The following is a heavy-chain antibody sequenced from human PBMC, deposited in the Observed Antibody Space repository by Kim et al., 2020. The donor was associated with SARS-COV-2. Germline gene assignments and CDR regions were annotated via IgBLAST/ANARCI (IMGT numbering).Heavy chain of an antibody. CDR1: GLTFSPFG. CDR2: ISNDGSHE. V-gene: IGHV3-30*18. CDR3: AKQGTSNIGGSYYYGMDV. D-gene: IGHD3-16*01. J-gene: IGHJ6*02. Sequence: GGSLRLSCVASGLTFSPFGVNWVRQAPGKGLEWVALISNDGSHEYYGDSVKGRFTISRDNSKNTVFLQMNALKSEDTAVYYCAKQGTSNIGGSYYYGMDVWGQGTTVTVSS.